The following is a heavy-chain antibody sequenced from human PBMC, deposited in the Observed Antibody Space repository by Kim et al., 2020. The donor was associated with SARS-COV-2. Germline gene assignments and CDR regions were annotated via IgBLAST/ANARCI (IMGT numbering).Heavy chain of an antibody. Sequence: GGSLRLSCAASGFTFSSYSMNWVRHAPGNCLDCFSSIIIIISFIYYSYSVKGQFTISRDNAKNSLYLQMHSLSADDTAVYYCARAVEYYDFWSGYLNYLFDPWGQGTLVTVSS. J-gene: IGHJ5*02. D-gene: IGHD3-3*01. CDR3: ARAVEYYDFWSGYLNYLFDP. V-gene: IGHV3-21*01. CDR2: IIIIISFI. CDR1: GFTFSSYS.